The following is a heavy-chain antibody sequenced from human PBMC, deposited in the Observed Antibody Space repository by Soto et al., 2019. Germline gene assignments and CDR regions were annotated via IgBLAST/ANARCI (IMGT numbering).Heavy chain of an antibody. V-gene: IGHV3-7*01. D-gene: IGHD2-2*01. CDR1: GFTFSSYW. Sequence: PGVSLRLSCAASGFTFSSYWMSWVRQAPGKGLEWVANLNLDGSEIAYVDSVKGRFTISRDNAKNSVLLQMNSLRAEDTAVYYCVRDRGFSTFDYWGQGTLVPVSS. CDR2: LNLDGSEI. CDR3: VRDRGFSTFDY. J-gene: IGHJ4*02.